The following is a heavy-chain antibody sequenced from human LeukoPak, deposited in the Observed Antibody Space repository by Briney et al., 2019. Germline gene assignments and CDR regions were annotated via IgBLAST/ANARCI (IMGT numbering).Heavy chain of an antibody. V-gene: IGHV3-33*01. D-gene: IGHD6-19*01. CDR1: GFTFSSYG. CDR2: IWYDGSNK. Sequence: GRSLRLSCAASGFTFSSYGMHWVRQAPGKGLEWVAVIWYDGSNKYYADSVKGRFTISRDNSKDTLYLQMNSLRAEDTAVYYCATGRPYSSGWYLFDYWGQGTLVTVSS. CDR3: ATGRPYSSGWYLFDY. J-gene: IGHJ4*02.